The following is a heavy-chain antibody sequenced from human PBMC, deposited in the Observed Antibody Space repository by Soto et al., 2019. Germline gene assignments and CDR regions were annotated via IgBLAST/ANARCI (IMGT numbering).Heavy chain of an antibody. Sequence: PSETLSLTCTVSGDSFNNDDYSWTWIRQPPGKGLEWIGYISHSGKTFSNPSLRGLLTMSVDMTKKHFSLKLRSVTAADTAVYYCARGSTIYGLDVWGQGTTVTVSS. V-gene: IGHV4-30-4*01. CDR3: ARGSTIYGLDV. CDR1: GDSFNNDDYS. CDR2: ISHSGKT. J-gene: IGHJ6*02.